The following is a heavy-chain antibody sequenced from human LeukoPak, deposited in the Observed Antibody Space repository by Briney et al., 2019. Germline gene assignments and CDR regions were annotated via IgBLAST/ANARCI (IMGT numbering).Heavy chain of an antibody. D-gene: IGHD1-1*01. V-gene: IGHV1-69*04. CDR3: ARVRGNMGRLDDAFDI. Sequence: SVKVSCKASGGTFSSYAISWVRQAPGQGLEWMGRIIPILGIANYAQKFQGRVTITADKSTSTAYMELSSLRSEDTAVYYCARVRGNMGRLDDAFDIWGQGTMVTVSS. CDR1: GGTFSSYA. CDR2: IIPILGIA. J-gene: IGHJ3*02.